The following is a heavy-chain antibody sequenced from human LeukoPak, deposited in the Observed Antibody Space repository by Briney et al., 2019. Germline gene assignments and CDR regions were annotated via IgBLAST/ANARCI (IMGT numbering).Heavy chain of an antibody. Sequence: RPGGSLRLSCAASGFTFDDYGMSWVRQAPGKGLESVSGINWNGGSTGYADSVKGRFTISRDNAKNSLYLQMNSLRAEDTALYYCAREGGDFVGSHFDYWGQGTLVTVSS. V-gene: IGHV3-20*04. CDR1: GFTFDDYG. J-gene: IGHJ4*02. D-gene: IGHD2-21*01. CDR3: AREGGDFVGSHFDY. CDR2: INWNGGST.